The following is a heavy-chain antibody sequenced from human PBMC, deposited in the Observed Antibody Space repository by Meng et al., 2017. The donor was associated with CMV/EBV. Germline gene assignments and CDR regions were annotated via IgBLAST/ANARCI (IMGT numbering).Heavy chain of an antibody. D-gene: IGHD1-14*01. J-gene: IGHJ6*02. CDR2: SRNKANSYTT. CDR1: GFIFSDHY. CDR3: ARVDRALSMDV. Sequence: SCAASGFIFSDHYMDWVRQAPGKGLEWVGRSRNKANSYTTEYAASVKGRFTISRDESKNSLYLQMNSLKTEDTAVYYCARVDRALSMDVWGQGTTVTVSS. V-gene: IGHV3-72*01.